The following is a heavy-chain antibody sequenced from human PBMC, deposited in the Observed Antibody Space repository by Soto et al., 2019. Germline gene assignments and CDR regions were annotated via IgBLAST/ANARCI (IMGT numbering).Heavy chain of an antibody. V-gene: IGHV1-2*04. CDR2: INPNSGGT. D-gene: IGHD3-10*01. Sequence: ASVKVSCKASGYTFTGYYMHWVRQAPGQGLEWMGWINPNSGGTNYAQKFQGWVTMTRDTSISTAYMELSRLRSDDTAVYYCARGPPYYYGSGSYPDYWGQGTLVTVSS. CDR1: GYTFTGYY. CDR3: ARGPPYYYGSGSYPDY. J-gene: IGHJ4*02.